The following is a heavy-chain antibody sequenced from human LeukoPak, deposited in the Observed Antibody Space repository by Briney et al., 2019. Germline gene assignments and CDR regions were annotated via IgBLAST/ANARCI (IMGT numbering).Heavy chain of an antibody. D-gene: IGHD5-24*01. V-gene: IGHV3-7*03. CDR3: AKDSMATMGYYMDV. CDR2: IKQDGSEK. J-gene: IGHJ6*03. CDR1: GFTFSSYW. Sequence: PGGSLRLSCAASGFTFSSYWMSWVRQAPGKGLGWVANIKQDGSEKYYVDSVKGRFTISRDNAKNSLYLQMNSLRAEDTALYYCAKDSMATMGYYMDVWGKGTTVTISS.